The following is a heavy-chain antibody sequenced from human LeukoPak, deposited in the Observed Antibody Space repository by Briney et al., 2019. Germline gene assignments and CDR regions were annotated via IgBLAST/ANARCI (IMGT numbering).Heavy chain of an antibody. V-gene: IGHV3-74*01. Sequence: GGSLRLSCAASELNFENHWMHWVRQVPGKGLEWVSRTDAGGSSTSYADSVRGRFSISRDNGKSTLYLQMNSLRVEDTVVYYCARGPPTGGGAYVGDYWGHGTLVTVSS. CDR3: ARGPPTGGGAYVGDY. D-gene: IGHD2-8*02. J-gene: IGHJ4*01. CDR2: TDAGGSST. CDR1: ELNFENHW.